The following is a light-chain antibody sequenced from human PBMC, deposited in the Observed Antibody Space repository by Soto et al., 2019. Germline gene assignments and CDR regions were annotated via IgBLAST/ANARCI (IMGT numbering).Light chain of an antibody. CDR3: LQDFSYPRT. V-gene: IGKV1-6*01. CDR2: GAS. CDR1: QGIRTD. Sequence: AVQLTQSPSSLSASVGDRVTITCRASQGIRTDLGWYQQSPGKAPKVLIVGASTLQSGVPSRFSGSGSGTDFTLIICSLRPEDSATYYCLQDFSYPRTFGQGTKVDIK. J-gene: IGKJ1*01.